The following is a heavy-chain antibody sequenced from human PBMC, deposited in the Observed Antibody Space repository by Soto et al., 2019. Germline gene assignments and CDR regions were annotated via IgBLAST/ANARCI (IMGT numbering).Heavy chain of an antibody. CDR3: ARLKAYSSSWPRWY. CDR2: INPVDSDT. V-gene: IGHV5-51*01. CDR1: GYSFTSFW. J-gene: IGHJ4*02. D-gene: IGHD6-13*01. Sequence: GESLKISCQGFGYSFTSFWIGWVRQMPGKGLEWMGIINPVDSDTRYSPSFQGQVTISVDKSITTAYLQWSSLKASDTAMYYCARLKAYSSSWPRWYWGQGTLVTVSS.